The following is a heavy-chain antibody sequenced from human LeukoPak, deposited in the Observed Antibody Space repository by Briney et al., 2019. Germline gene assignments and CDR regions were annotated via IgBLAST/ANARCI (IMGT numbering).Heavy chain of an antibody. CDR3: AREGRRQWPPSRRSADGTFDY. J-gene: IGHJ4*02. D-gene: IGHD6-19*01. CDR2: LTWNSGTI. Sequence: GRSLRLSCAASGFTFDDYAMHWVRQAPGKGLEWVSGLTWNSGTIGYADSVKGRFTISRDNAKNSLYLQMNSLRAEDTAVYYCAREGRRQWPPSRRSADGTFDYWGQGTLVTVSS. CDR1: GFTFDDYA. V-gene: IGHV3-9*01.